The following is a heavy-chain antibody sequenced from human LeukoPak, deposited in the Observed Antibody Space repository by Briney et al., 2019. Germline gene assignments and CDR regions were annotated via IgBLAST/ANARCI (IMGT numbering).Heavy chain of an antibody. CDR2: IKQDGSEK. D-gene: IGHD5-18*01. CDR1: GFTFTSYW. CDR3: ARDRWGYSYGGD. Sequence: GGSLRLSCAASGFTFTSYWMSWVRQAPGKGLEWVANIKQDGSEKYYVDSVKGRFTISRDNAKNSLYLQMNSLRVEDTAVYYCARDRWGYSYGGDWGQGTLVTVSS. J-gene: IGHJ4*02. V-gene: IGHV3-7*01.